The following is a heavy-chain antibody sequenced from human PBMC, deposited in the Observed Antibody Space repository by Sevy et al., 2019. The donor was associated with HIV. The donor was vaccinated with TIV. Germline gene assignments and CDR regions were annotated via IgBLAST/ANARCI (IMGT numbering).Heavy chain of an antibody. D-gene: IGHD5-12*01. V-gene: IGHV3-30*04. Sequence: GGSLRLSCAASGFTFSSYAMHWVRQAPGKGLEWVAVISYDGSNKYYADSVKGRFTISRDNSKNTLYLQMNSLRAEDTAVYYCARVGRGQDYYYGMDVWGQGTTVTVSS. CDR1: GFTFSSYA. CDR2: ISYDGSNK. CDR3: ARVGRGQDYYYGMDV. J-gene: IGHJ6*02.